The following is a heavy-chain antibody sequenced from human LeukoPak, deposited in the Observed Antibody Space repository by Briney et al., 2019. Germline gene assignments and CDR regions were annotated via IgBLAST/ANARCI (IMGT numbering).Heavy chain of an antibody. Sequence: SVKVSCKASGGTFSSYAISWVRQAPGQGLEWMGGIIPIFGTANYAQKFQGRVTITADESTSTAYMELSSLRSEDTAVYYCASLSHLYWYFDLWGRGTLVTVSS. V-gene: IGHV1-69*01. CDR3: ASLSHLYWYFDL. CDR1: GGTFSSYA. J-gene: IGHJ2*01. CDR2: IIPIFGTA.